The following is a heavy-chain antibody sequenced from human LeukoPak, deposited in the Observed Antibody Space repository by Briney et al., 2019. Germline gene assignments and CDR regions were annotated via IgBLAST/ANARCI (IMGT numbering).Heavy chain of an antibody. Sequence: SETLSLTCAVYGGSFSGYYWSWIRQPPGKGLEWIGEINHSGSTNYNPSLKSRVTISVDTSKNQFSLKLSSVTAADTAVYYCARGSSGLYCSGGSCYRLSAYFDYWGQGTLVTVSS. CDR3: ARGSSGLYCSGGSCYRLSAYFDY. V-gene: IGHV4-34*01. CDR2: INHSGST. D-gene: IGHD2-15*01. J-gene: IGHJ4*02. CDR1: GGSFSGYY.